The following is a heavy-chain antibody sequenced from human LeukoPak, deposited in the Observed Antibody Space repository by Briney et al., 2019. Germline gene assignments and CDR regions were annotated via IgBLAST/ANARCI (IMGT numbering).Heavy chain of an antibody. CDR3: ARGSSYSSSWSKGYNWFDP. D-gene: IGHD6-13*01. CDR1: GYTFTSYG. V-gene: IGHV1-18*01. Sequence: ASVKVSCKASGYTFTSYGISWVRQAPGQGLEWMGWISAYNGNTNYAQKLQGRVTMTSDTSTSTAYMELSSLRSEDTAVYYCARGSSYSSSWSKGYNWFDPWGQGTLVTVSS. J-gene: IGHJ5*02. CDR2: ISAYNGNT.